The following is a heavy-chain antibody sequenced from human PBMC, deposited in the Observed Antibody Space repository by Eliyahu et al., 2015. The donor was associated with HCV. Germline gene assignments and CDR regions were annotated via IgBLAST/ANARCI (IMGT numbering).Heavy chain of an antibody. CDR3: ARGKRTRQIVVVPAAILWFDP. D-gene: IGHD2-2*02. CDR1: GGSFSGYY. V-gene: IGHV4-34*01. J-gene: IGHJ5*02. CDR2: INHSGST. Sequence: QVQLQQWGAGLLKPSETLSLTCAVYGGSFSGYYWSWIRQPPGKGLEWIGEINHSGSTTPNPSLKSRVTISVDTSKNQFSLKLSSVTAADTAVYYCARGKRTRQIVVVPAAILWFDPWGQGTLVTVSS.